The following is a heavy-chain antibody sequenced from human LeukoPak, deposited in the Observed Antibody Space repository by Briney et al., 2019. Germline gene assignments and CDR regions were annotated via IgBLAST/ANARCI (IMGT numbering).Heavy chain of an antibody. V-gene: IGHV3-74*01. J-gene: IGHJ4*02. CDR3: ARSGPTYTSELDY. D-gene: IGHD6-19*01. CDR1: GFTFSRYW. Sequence: HPGGSLRLSCAASGFTFSRYWMHWVRQAPGKGLVWVSRINSDASSTTYAGSVKGRFTISRDNAKNTLYLQMNSLRAEDTAVYFRARSGPTYTSELDYWGQGTLVTVSS. CDR2: INSDASST.